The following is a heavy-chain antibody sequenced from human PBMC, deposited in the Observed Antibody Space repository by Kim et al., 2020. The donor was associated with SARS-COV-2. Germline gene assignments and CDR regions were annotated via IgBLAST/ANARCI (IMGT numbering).Heavy chain of an antibody. V-gene: IGHV3-21*06. CDR2: ISSSSSFI. D-gene: IGHD4-17*01. Sequence: GGSLRLSCAASGFIFRTYTMHWVRQAPGKGLEWVSSISSSSSFIYYADSLKGRFTVSRDNAENSLYLQMSSLKAEDTAVYYCAKSHDYGDFVGAWGQGTLVTVSS. CDR1: GFIFRTYT. CDR3: AKSHDYGDFVGA. J-gene: IGHJ5*02.